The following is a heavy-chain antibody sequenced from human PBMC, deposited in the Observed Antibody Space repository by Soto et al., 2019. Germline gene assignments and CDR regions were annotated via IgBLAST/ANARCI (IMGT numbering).Heavy chain of an antibody. CDR2: IYYSGST. Sequence: SETLSLTCTVSGGSIRSYYWSWIRQPPGKGLEWLGYIYYSGSTNYNPSLKSRVTISVDTSKHQFSLKLSSGTAADTAVYYCARRYGGTYDYWGHGTLLTVCS. V-gene: IGHV4-59*01. D-gene: IGHD3-16*01. CDR1: GGSIRSYY. CDR3: ARRYGGTYDY. J-gene: IGHJ4*01.